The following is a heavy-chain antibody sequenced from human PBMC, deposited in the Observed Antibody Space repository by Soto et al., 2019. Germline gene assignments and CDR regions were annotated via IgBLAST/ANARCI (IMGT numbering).Heavy chain of an antibody. D-gene: IGHD6-19*01. CDR1: GFSLSSTRMA. V-gene: IGHV2-5*02. Sequence: QITLKESGPTLVKPTQTLTLTCTFSGFSLSSTRMAVGWIRQPPGKALEWLALIYWDDDKRYSPFLKSRINITKDTSKNQVVLTMSDKDPVDTAGYYCAHIVVAGLGYYFDYWGQGTLVTVSS. CDR2: IYWDDDK. J-gene: IGHJ4*02. CDR3: AHIVVAGLGYYFDY.